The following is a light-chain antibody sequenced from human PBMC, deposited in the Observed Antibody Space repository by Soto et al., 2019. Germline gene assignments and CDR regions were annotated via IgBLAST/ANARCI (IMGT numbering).Light chain of an antibody. CDR2: AAS. J-gene: IGKJ1*01. CDR3: EYSFRPLWT. V-gene: IGKV1-39*01. CDR1: QSISNY. Sequence: DIQMTQSPSSLSASVGDRVTIPCRASQSISNYLNWYQQKPAKAPKLLIYAASSMQSGAPSSFRGSGSETDFTLTISRLKPDDSATDYCEYSFRPLWTFGKGTKVEV.